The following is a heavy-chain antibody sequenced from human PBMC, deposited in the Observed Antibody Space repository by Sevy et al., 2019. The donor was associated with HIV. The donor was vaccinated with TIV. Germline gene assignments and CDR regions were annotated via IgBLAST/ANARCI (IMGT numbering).Heavy chain of an antibody. CDR2: ISSSSSNI. CDR3: ARDRDGSGSSGGYGMDV. J-gene: IGHJ6*02. D-gene: IGHD3-10*01. Sequence: GGSLRLSCVGSGITFSYYSMNWVRQAPGKGLEWVSSISSSSSNIYYADSVKGRFAISRDNAKKSLYLQMNSLRAEDTAVYYCARDRDGSGSSGGYGMDVWGQRTTVTVSS. V-gene: IGHV3-21*01. CDR1: GITFSYYS.